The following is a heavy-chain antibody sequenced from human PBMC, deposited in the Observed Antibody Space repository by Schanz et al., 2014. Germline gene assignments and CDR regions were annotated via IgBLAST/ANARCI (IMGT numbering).Heavy chain of an antibody. CDR3: ARGGFGEVSYFDR. V-gene: IGHV3-30*03. CDR2: ISYDGSKK. CDR1: GFIFGSSV. J-gene: IGHJ4*02. Sequence: VQLLESGGGLIQPGGSLRLSCAASGFIFGSSVMAWVRQAPGKGLEWVGVISYDGSKKSYADSVKGRFTISRDNSKNTLYLQMNSLRPEDTAVYYCARGGFGEVSYFDRWGQGTLVTVSS. D-gene: IGHD3-10*01.